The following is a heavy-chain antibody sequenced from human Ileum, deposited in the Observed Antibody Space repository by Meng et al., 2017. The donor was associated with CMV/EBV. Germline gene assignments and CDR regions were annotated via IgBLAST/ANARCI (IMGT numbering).Heavy chain of an antibody. Sequence: QVQVQESGPGLVKPSQTLSLTCSASGDSISSDNYHWSWIRQPAGKGLEWIGQRHKNGNDNYNASLKSRVTISIDTSKNQFSLTLTSVTAADTAVYYCAIYYGGVGGRGYWAQGTLVTASS. CDR2: RHKNGND. CDR1: GDSISSDNYH. D-gene: IGHD2-21*01. V-gene: IGHV4-61*02. CDR3: AIYYGGVGGRGY. J-gene: IGHJ4*02.